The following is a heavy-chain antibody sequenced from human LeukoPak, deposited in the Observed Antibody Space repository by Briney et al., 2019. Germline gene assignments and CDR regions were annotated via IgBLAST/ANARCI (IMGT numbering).Heavy chain of an antibody. CDR1: GYTFTSYD. CDR3: AKAFGTDRYKS. Sequence: ASVKVSCKASGYTFTSYDINWVRQATGQGLEWMGWMTPNTGHTAPAQKFQGRVTMTTDTSTKTVYLELRSLKSDDTAVYCAKAFGTDRYKSWGQGTLVTVSS. V-gene: IGHV1-8*01. D-gene: IGHD1-14*01. J-gene: IGHJ4*02. CDR2: MTPNTGHT.